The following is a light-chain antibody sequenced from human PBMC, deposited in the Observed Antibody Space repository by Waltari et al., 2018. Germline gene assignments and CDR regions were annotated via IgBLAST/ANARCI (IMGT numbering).Light chain of an antibody. J-gene: IGKJ1*01. CDR3: QQYDTFMWT. CDR2: KAS. CDR1: QSISGC. V-gene: IGKV1-5*03. Sequence: DIQMTQSLSTLSASVGDRVTITCRASQSISGCLAWYQQKPGKAPKLLIYKASTLESGVTSSVSGSGSETALTLTINGLQPYDVATYYCQQYDTFMWTFGQGTKVEI.